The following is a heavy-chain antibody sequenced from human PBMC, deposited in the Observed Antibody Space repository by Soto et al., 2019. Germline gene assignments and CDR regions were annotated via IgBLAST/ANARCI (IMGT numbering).Heavy chain of an antibody. V-gene: IGHV4-31*03. J-gene: IGHJ5*02. D-gene: IGHD2-21*01. CDR3: ARDGAGAYGLGWFDP. CDR1: GDSISRGGYY. CDR2: IYHSASN. Sequence: QVQLQESGPGLVKPSQTLSLTCTVSGDSISRGGYYWNWIRQHPRKGLEWIGYIYHSASNNYNRSLKSRVNISVDTSKNQLSLELSNVTAADTAVYYCARDGAGAYGLGWFDPWGQGILVTVSS.